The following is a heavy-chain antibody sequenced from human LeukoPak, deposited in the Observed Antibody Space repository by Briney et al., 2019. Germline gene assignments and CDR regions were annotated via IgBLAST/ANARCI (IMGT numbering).Heavy chain of an antibody. V-gene: IGHV1-69*04. D-gene: IGHD1-26*01. CDR2: IIPIFGIA. CDR3: ARGLVGVWPFDY. J-gene: IGHJ4*02. CDR1: GGTFSSYA. Sequence: ASVKVSRKASGGTFSSYAISWVRQAPGQGLEWMGRIIPIFGIANYAQKFQGRVTITADKSTSTAYMELSSLRFEDTAVYYCARGLVGVWPFDYWGQGTLVTVSS.